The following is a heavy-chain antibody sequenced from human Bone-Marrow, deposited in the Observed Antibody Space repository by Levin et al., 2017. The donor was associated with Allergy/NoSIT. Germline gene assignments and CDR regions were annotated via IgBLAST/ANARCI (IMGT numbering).Heavy chain of an antibody. D-gene: IGHD3-22*01. J-gene: IGHJ4*02. CDR1: GFTFSSYA. CDR2: ISYDGSNK. V-gene: IGHV3-30-3*01. CDR3: AREHYYDSSGWAGY. Sequence: GESLKISCAASGFTFSSYAMHWVRQAPGKGLEWVAVISYDGSNKYYADSVKGRFTISRDNSKNTLYLQMNSLRAEDTAVYYCAREHYYDSSGWAGYWGQGTLVTVSS.